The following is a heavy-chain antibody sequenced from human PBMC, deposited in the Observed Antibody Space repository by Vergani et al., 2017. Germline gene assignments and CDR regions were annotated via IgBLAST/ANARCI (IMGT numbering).Heavy chain of an antibody. D-gene: IGHD1-7*01. CDR3: VYRKTEDGTTGCFYPFYYYCYMDV. V-gene: IGHV2-5*04. CDR1: GFSLNTRGVS. CDR2: IYWNDDQ. J-gene: IGHJ6*03. Sequence: QITLKESGPTLVKPTQTLTLTCTFSGFSLNTRGVSVAWIRQPPGKALDWLALIYWNDDQHYSPSLNNRVTITKDTSKNQVVLTMTNMDYVDTGTYYCVYRKTEDGTTGCFYPFYYYCYMDVWGKGTTVTVSS.